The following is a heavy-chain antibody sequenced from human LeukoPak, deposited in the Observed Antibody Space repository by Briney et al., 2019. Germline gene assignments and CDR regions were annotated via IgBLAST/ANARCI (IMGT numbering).Heavy chain of an antibody. J-gene: IGHJ1*01. V-gene: IGHV3-30*02. Sequence: GGSLRLSCAASGFTFSYYGMHWVRQTPGKGLEWEAFIRFEGTEKFYADSVKGRFTISRENYQNTLYLEMNSLRAEDTAVYYCARDENAYCSGGSCSYFQHWGQGTLVTVSS. CDR3: ARDENAYCSGGSCSYFQH. D-gene: IGHD2-15*01. CDR1: GFTFSYYG. CDR2: IRFEGTEK.